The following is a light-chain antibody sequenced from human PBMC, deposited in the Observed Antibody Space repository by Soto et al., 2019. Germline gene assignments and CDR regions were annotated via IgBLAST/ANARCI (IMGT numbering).Light chain of an antibody. V-gene: IGKV3D-15*01. CDR1: QSVSSY. J-gene: IGKJ4*01. Sequence: VLTQSTAAVSLSTGESATLSCRASQSVSSYLAWYQQKPGQAPWLLIYDASNRATGIPARFSGSGSGTEFTLTISSLQSEDFAVYYCQQYDNWPLTFGGGTKADIK. CDR2: DAS. CDR3: QQYDNWPLT.